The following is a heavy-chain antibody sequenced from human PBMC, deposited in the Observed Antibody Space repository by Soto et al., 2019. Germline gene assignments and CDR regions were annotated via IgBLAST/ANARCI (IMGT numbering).Heavy chain of an antibody. V-gene: IGHV3-48*02. CDR2: ISSDSRTI. Sequence: GGSLRLSCVASGFSLSDYAVNWVRQAPGKGLEWVSFISSDSRTIYYADSVEGRFTVSRDNARNSVSLQMDSLRDEDAAVYYCARIKLVEWFFINVDAYDMDVWGQGTPVTVSS. CDR3: ARIKLVEWFFINVDAYDMDV. J-gene: IGHJ6*02. D-gene: IGHD3-3*01. CDR1: GFSLSDYA.